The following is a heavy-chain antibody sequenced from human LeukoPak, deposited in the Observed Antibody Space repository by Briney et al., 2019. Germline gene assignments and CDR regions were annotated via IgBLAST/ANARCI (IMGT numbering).Heavy chain of an antibody. V-gene: IGHV3-23*01. CDR3: AKVVPAAAYYDFWSGYYNLDY. J-gene: IGHJ4*02. D-gene: IGHD3-3*01. CDR1: GFTFSSYA. CDR2: ISGSGGST. Sequence: GGSLRLSCAASGFTFSSYAVSWVRQAPGKGLEWVSAISGSGGSTYYADSVKGRFTISRDNSKNTLYLQMNSLRAEDTAVYYCAKVVPAAAYYDFWSGYYNLDYWGQGTLVTVSS.